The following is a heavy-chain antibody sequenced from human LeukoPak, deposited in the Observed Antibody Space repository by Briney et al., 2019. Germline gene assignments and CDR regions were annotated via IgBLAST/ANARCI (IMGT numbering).Heavy chain of an antibody. J-gene: IGHJ4*02. V-gene: IGHV3-30*02. CDR3: AKVHSSSWYCFDY. CDR1: GFTFSNHG. CDR2: IRYDGSNK. Sequence: PGGSLRLSCAASGFTFSNHGMNWVRQAPGKGLEWVAFIRYDGSNKYYADSVKGRFTISRDNSKNTLYLQMNSLRAEDTAVYYCAKVHSSSWYCFDYWGQGTLVTVSS. D-gene: IGHD6-13*01.